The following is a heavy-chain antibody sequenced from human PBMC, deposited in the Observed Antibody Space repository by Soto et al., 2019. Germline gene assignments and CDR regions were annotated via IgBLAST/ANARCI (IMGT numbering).Heavy chain of an antibody. J-gene: IGHJ4*02. CDR2: IEDGGSER. Sequence: EVHLVEAGGGLVHPGESLRLSCATSGFTLSDNWMSWVRQAPGKGLEWVANIEDGGSERWYADSVKGRFTIFRDTAKNSLYLQMTGLRAEDTAMYYCTRNAYWGQGTLVTVSS. CDR3: TRNAY. V-gene: IGHV3-7*01. CDR1: GFTLSDNW.